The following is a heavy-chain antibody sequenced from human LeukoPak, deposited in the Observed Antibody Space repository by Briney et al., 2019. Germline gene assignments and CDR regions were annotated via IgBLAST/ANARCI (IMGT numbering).Heavy chain of an antibody. Sequence: PGGSLRLSCAASGFTFTSYAMSWVRQAPGKGLEWVSAISASGGNTYYADSVKGRFTISRDNSQNTLYLQMNSLTAEDTAVYYCAKYTYYDILTGYCDFDYWGQGTLVTVSS. V-gene: IGHV3-23*01. J-gene: IGHJ4*02. CDR2: ISASGGNT. CDR3: AKYTYYDILTGYCDFDY. D-gene: IGHD3-9*01. CDR1: GFTFTSYA.